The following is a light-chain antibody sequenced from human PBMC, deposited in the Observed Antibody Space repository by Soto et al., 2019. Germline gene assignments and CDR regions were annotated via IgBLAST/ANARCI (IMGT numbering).Light chain of an antibody. CDR2: DDN. V-gene: IGLV1-51*01. Sequence: VLTQPPSVSAAPGQKVTISCSGSSSNIGGNSVSWYQQLPGTAPKLLIYDDNKRPSGIPDRFSGSKSGTSATLGITGFQTGDEADYYCGSWDSSLSAYVFGTGTKVNVL. CDR3: GSWDSSLSAYV. J-gene: IGLJ1*01. CDR1: SSNIGGNS.